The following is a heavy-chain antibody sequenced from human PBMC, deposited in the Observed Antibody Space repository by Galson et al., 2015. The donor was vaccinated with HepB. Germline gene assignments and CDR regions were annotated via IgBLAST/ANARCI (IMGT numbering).Heavy chain of an antibody. CDR2: LNPSDGTT. D-gene: IGHD1-26*01. J-gene: IGHJ3*02. Sequence: SVKVSCKASGSTFTTYYMHWVRQAPGQGLQWMGILNPSDGTTGYAQKFQGRVTMTRDTSTSTVYMELSSLRSEDTAVYYCARATLGGNAFDIWGQGTMVTVSS. CDR1: GSTFTTYY. V-gene: IGHV1-46*01. CDR3: ARATLGGNAFDI.